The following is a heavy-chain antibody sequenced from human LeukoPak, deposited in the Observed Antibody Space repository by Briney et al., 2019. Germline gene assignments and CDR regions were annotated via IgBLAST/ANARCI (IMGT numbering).Heavy chain of an antibody. Sequence: GGSLRLSCAASGFTFSNYGMNWVRQAPGKGLEWVSGISGSGGNTYYADCVQGRFTISRDNSKNPLYLQMNSLRADDTAVYYCAKSGFNRFDYWGQGTLVTVSS. D-gene: IGHD5-24*01. J-gene: IGHJ4*02. CDR2: ISGSGGNT. V-gene: IGHV3-23*01. CDR1: GFTFSNYG. CDR3: AKSGFNRFDY.